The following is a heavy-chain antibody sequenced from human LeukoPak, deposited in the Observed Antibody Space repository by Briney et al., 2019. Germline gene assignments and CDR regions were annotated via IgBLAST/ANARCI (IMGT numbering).Heavy chain of an antibody. J-gene: IGHJ6*03. D-gene: IGHD3-10*01. CDR3: ASGSYGSGFYYFYYMDV. V-gene: IGHV3-11*04. CDR2: ISSGGDSI. Sequence: GGSLRLSCAASGITFSDHYMSWIRQAPGKGLEWLSYISSGGDSIYYADSVKGRFTISRDNAKNSVSLQMNSLRAEDTAVYYCASGSYGSGFYYFYYMDVWGKGTTVTVSS. CDR1: GITFSDHY.